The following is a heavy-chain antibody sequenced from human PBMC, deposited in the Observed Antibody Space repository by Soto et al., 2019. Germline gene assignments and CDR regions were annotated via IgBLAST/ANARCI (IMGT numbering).Heavy chain of an antibody. J-gene: IGHJ4*02. V-gene: IGHV1-69*02. CDR3: ARGERGDFDY. CDR2: IIPVLDRT. D-gene: IGHD1-1*01. CDR1: GGTFSSYT. Sequence: QVQLVQSGAEVKKPGSSVKVSCKASGGTFSSYTVTWVRQAPGQGLEWMGRIIPVLDRTNYAQKFQGRLTITADKSTSTAYMELSSLRSEDTAVYYCARGERGDFDYWGQGTLVTVSS.